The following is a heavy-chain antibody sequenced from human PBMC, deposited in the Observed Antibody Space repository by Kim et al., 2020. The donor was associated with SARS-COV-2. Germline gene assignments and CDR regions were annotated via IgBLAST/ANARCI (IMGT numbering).Heavy chain of an antibody. Sequence: KGRFTISRDNSKNTLYLQMNSLRAEDTAVYYCAKENSITMVRGALVGFDYWGQGTLVTVSS. J-gene: IGHJ4*02. CDR3: AKENSITMVRGALVGFDY. V-gene: IGHV3-23*01. D-gene: IGHD3-10*01.